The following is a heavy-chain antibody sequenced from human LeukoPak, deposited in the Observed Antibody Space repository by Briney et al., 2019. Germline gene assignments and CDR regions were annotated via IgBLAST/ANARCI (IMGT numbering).Heavy chain of an antibody. CDR2: VDPEDGET. J-gene: IGHJ4*02. CDR1: GYTFTDYY. V-gene: IGHV1-69-2*01. D-gene: IGHD5-18*01. Sequence: GASVKVSCKASGYTFTDYYMHWVQQAPGKGLEWMGRVDPEDGETIYAEKFQGRVTITADTSTDTAYMELSSLRSDDTAVYYCARETAMVTWPHFGYWGQGTLVTVSS. CDR3: ARETAMVTWPHFGY.